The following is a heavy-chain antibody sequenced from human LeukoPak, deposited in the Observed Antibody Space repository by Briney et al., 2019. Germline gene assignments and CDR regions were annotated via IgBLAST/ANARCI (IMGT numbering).Heavy chain of an antibody. CDR1: GFTFSAYG. J-gene: IGHJ4*02. CDR2: ISYDGDTK. D-gene: IGHD6-13*01. Sequence: GGSLRLSCAASGFTFSAYGMHWVRQAPGKGLEWVAVISYDGDTKYYADSVKGRFTISRDNSKDTLHLQMNSLRAEDTAVYYCAKRVDYGSSWYYFDYWGQGTLVTVSS. V-gene: IGHV3-30*18. CDR3: AKRVDYGSSWYYFDY.